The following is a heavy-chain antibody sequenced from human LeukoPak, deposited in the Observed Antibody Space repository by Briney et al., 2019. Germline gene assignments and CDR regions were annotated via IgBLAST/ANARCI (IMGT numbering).Heavy chain of an antibody. CDR1: GYTFTSYD. D-gene: IGHD3-10*01. Sequence: ASVKVSCKASGYTFTSYDINWVGQATGQGLEWMGWMNPNSGNTGYAQKFQGRVTMTRNTSISTAYMELSSLRSEDTAVYYCARGGYGSGSYYTTRYYYYMDVWGKGTTVTISS. CDR2: MNPNSGNT. J-gene: IGHJ6*03. V-gene: IGHV1-8*01. CDR3: ARGGYGSGSYYTTRYYYYMDV.